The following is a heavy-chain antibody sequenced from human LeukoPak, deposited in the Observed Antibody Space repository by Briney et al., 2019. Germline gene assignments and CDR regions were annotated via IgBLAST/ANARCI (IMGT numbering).Heavy chain of an antibody. CDR1: GFTFSSYG. J-gene: IGHJ6*02. D-gene: IGHD2-2*01. CDR3: ARDMRAKLGMDV. Sequence: GRSLRLSCAASGFTFSSYGMHWVRQAPGKGLEWVAVIWYDGSNKYYADSVKGRFTISRDNSKNTLYLQMNSLRAEDTAVYYCARDMRAKLGMDVWGQGTTVTVSS. V-gene: IGHV3-33*01. CDR2: IWYDGSNK.